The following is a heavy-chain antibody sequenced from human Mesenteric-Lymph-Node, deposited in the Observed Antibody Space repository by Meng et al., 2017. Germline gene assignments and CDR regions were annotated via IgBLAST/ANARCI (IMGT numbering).Heavy chain of an antibody. CDR3: ARHLGWAFDY. CDR1: GDSITGRHW. D-gene: IGHD3-16*01. Sequence: QVQLEQSGPGLMKPAGTLSLTCAVPGDSITGRHWWSGVRQPPGKGLEWIGQIYPSGCTVYNPSLKSRVTISVDKSVNQLSLKLSSVTAADTAVYNCARHLGWAFDYWGQGTLVTVSS. V-gene: IGHV4-4*02. CDR2: IYPSGCT. J-gene: IGHJ4*02.